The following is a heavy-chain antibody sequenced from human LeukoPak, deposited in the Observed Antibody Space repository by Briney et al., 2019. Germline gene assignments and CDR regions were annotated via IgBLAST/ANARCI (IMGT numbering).Heavy chain of an antibody. CDR3: ARSSYSSSSSV. D-gene: IGHD6-6*01. J-gene: IGHJ3*01. CDR1: GFTFSGFW. V-gene: IGHV3-7*03. CDR2: INSDGSEG. Sequence: GGSLRLSCAVSGFTFSGFWMSWSRQAPGKGLEWVASINSDGSEGYYADVVKGRFAISRDNAKNSLYLQINSLRAEDTAVYYCARSSYSSSSSVWGQGTKVTVSS.